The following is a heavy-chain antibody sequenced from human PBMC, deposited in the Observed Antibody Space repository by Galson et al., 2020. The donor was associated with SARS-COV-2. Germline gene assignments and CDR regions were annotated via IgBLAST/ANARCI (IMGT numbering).Heavy chain of an antibody. CDR3: ARVWTSEAAYHFDY. V-gene: IGHV4-39*07. CDR2: VYFTGTT. J-gene: IGHJ4*02. Sequence: SETLSLTCTVSGGSINSSPYFWGWLRQHPGKGLEWIGSVYFTGTTYYTPSLESRISISVDTSKNQFSLKVRSVTAADTAVYYCARVWTSEAAYHFDYWGQGALVTVSS. CDR1: GGSINSSPYF. D-gene: IGHD1-1*01.